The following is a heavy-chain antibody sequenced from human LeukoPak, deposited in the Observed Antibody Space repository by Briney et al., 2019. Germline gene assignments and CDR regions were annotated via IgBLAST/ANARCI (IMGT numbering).Heavy chain of an antibody. V-gene: IGHV4-39*01. D-gene: IGHD6-13*01. CDR2: IYYSGTT. CDR3: ARHIAAAVHAAFDI. J-gene: IGHJ3*02. CDR1: GGSISSGGYY. Sequence: PSQTLSLTCTVSGGSISSGGYYWGWIRQPPGKELEWIGTIYYSGTTYYNPSLKSRVTISVDTAKNQFSLKLSSVTAADTAVYYCARHIAAAVHAAFDIWGQGTMVTVSS.